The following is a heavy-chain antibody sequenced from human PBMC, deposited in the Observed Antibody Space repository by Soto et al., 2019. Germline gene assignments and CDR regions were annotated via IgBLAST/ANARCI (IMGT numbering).Heavy chain of an antibody. CDR3: ARGSGGSGSYYNWFDP. V-gene: IGHV4-31*03. Sequence: SEPLSLTCTVSVGSISSGASYWSWILRHRVKGLELIGYIYYSGSTYYNPSLKSRLTISLDTYKNQFSLKLSSVTAADTAVYYCARGSGGSGSYYNWFDPWGQGTQVTVSS. CDR2: IYYSGST. J-gene: IGHJ5*02. CDR1: VGSISSGASY. D-gene: IGHD3-10*01.